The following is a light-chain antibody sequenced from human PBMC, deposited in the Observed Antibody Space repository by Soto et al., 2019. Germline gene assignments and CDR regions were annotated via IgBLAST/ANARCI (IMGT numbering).Light chain of an antibody. J-gene: IGLJ2*01. Sequence: QSVLTQPASVSGSPGQSITISCTGTSSDVGGYNYVSWYQQHPGKAPKLMIYDVSNRPSGVSNLFSGSKSGNTASLTISGLQAEDEADYYCSSYTSSSTPVVFGGWTKLTVL. CDR1: SSDVGGYNY. CDR2: DVS. V-gene: IGLV2-14*01. CDR3: SSYTSSSTPVV.